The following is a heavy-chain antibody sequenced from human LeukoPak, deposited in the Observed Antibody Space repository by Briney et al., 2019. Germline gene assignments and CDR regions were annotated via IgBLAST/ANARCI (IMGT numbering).Heavy chain of an antibody. Sequence: SVEVSCKASGGTLRKYTISWVRQAPGQGLEWVGGIIPILGRTDYAQKFQGRVTMTTDTSTSTAYMELRSLRSDDTAVYYCARGPSVFDYWGQGTLVTVSS. V-gene: IGHV1-69*10. J-gene: IGHJ4*02. CDR2: IIPILGRT. CDR3: ARGPSVFDY. CDR1: GGTLRKYT.